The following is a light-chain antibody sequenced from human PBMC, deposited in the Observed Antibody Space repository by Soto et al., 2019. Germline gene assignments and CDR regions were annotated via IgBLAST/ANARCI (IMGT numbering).Light chain of an antibody. Sequence: EIVLTQSPTTLSLSPGERATLSCRASQSINSHLAWYQQKPGQAPRLLMYDASNRATDIPARFSGSGSGTDFTLTIGSLDPEDFAVYYCPQRSNWPLTFGGGTKVEIK. J-gene: IGKJ4*01. V-gene: IGKV3-11*01. CDR2: DAS. CDR1: QSINSH. CDR3: PQRSNWPLT.